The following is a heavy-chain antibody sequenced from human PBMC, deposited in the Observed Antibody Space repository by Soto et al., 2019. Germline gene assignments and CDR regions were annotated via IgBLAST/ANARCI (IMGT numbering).Heavy chain of an antibody. CDR3: ARDIASYAYGEGY. J-gene: IGHJ4*02. CDR1: GGSVSSGDYY. CDR2: VYSSGTT. V-gene: IGHV4-61*08. D-gene: IGHD2-21*01. Sequence: PSETLSLTCTVSGGSVSSGDYYWSWIRQPPGKGLEWIGRVYSSGTTDYNPSLNSRATMSVETSKNQFSLKLSSVTAADTAVYYCARDIASYAYGEGYWGQGIQVTVSS.